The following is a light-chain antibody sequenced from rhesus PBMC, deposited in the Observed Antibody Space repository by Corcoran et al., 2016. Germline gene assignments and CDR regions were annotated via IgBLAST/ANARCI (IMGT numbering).Light chain of an antibody. V-gene: IGKV1-22*01. CDR2: KAS. CDR1: QTISRW. Sequence: DIQLTQSPSSLSASVGDTVTITCRASQTISRWLDWHQQKPGKAPKHLIYKASTLQGGGPSRFSGSGSGTDCTLTISSLQPEDFATYYCLQYSSGPLTFGGGTKVELK. J-gene: IGKJ4*01. CDR3: LQYSSGPLT.